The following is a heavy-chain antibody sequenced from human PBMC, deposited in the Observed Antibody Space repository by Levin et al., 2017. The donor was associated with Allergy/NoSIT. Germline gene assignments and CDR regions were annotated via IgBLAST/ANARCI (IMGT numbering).Heavy chain of an antibody. J-gene: IGHJ4*02. Sequence: GESLKISCAASGFTFSSYAMSWVRQAPGKGLEWVSAISGSGGSTYYADSVKGRFTISRDNSKNTLYLQMNSLRAEDTAVYYCAKRPYGDYSFFFDYWGQGTLVTVSS. V-gene: IGHV3-23*01. D-gene: IGHD4-17*01. CDR3: AKRPYGDYSFFFDY. CDR2: ISGSGGST. CDR1: GFTFSSYA.